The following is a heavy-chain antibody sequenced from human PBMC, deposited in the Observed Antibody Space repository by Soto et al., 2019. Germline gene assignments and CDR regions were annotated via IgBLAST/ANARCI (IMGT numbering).Heavy chain of an antibody. D-gene: IGHD2-21*02. V-gene: IGHV3-30-3*01. J-gene: IGHJ3*02. Sequence: PGGSLRLSCAASGFTFSSYAMHWVRQAPGKGLEWVGVISYDGSNKYYADSVKGRFTISRDNSKNTLYLQMNSLRAEDTAVYYCARSDYCGGDCYGAFDIWGQGTMVTVSS. CDR2: ISYDGSNK. CDR3: ARSDYCGGDCYGAFDI. CDR1: GFTFSSYA.